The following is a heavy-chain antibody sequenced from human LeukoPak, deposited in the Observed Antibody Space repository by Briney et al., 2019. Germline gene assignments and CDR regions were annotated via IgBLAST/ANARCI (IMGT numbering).Heavy chain of an antibody. V-gene: IGHV4-61*01. CDR3: ARERGYSGYDFGGYYYYYMDV. Sequence: SETLSLTCTVSGGSISSGSYYWSWIRQPPGKGLEWIGYIYYSGSTNYNPSLKSRVTISVDTSKNQFSLKLSSVTAADTAVYYCARERGYSGYDFGGYYYYYMDVWGKGTTVTVSS. CDR2: IYYSGST. J-gene: IGHJ6*03. CDR1: GGSISSGSYY. D-gene: IGHD5-12*01.